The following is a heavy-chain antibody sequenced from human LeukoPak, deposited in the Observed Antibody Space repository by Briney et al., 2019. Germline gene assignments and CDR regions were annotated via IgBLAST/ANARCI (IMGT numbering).Heavy chain of an antibody. CDR2: IYPDDSDT. CDR3: ARQSPLCSGGSCFAH. V-gene: IGHV5-51*01. Sequence: GESLKISCKGSGYSFTIYWIGWVRQMPGKGLEWMGIIYPDDSDTRYSPSFQGQVTISAGKSISTAYLQWSSLKASDTAMYYCARQSPLCSGGSCFAHWGQGTLVTVSS. J-gene: IGHJ4*02. CDR1: GYSFTIYW. D-gene: IGHD2-15*01.